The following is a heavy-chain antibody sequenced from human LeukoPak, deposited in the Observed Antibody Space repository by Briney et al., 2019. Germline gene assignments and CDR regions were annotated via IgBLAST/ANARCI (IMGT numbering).Heavy chain of an antibody. D-gene: IGHD2-21*01. V-gene: IGHV3-7*04. Sequence: PGGSLRLSCSPSGFTFSTSWMTWVRQAPGKGLEWMANIKPDGTYKQYVESVKGRFTISRDNAKNSLFLQMNSLRAEDTAVYYCAGSHSYAFDSWGQGTLVTVSS. CDR2: IKPDGTYK. CDR3: AGSHSYAFDS. J-gene: IGHJ4*02. CDR1: GFTFSTSW.